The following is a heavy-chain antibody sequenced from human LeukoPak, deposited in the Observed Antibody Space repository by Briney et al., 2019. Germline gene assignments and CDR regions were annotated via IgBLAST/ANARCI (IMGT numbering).Heavy chain of an antibody. J-gene: IGHJ4*02. Sequence: SGTLSLTYAVSGGSISSSNWWSWVRQPPGKGLEWIGEIYHSGSTNYNPSLKSRVTISVDKSKNQFSLKLSSVTAADTAVYYCARAPRLWFGELLLDYWGQGTLVTVSS. CDR3: ARAPRLWFGELLLDY. CDR1: GGSISSSNW. V-gene: IGHV4-4*02. D-gene: IGHD3-10*01. CDR2: IYHSGST.